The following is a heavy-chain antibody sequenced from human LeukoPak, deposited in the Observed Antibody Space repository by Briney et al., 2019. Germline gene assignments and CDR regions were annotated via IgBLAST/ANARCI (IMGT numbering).Heavy chain of an antibody. D-gene: IGHD5-24*01. V-gene: IGHV3-74*01. CDR2: INSDGSSI. J-gene: IGHJ4*01. Sequence: GGSLRLSCAASGFTFSSHWMHWVRQAPGKGLVWVSRINSDGSSITYADSVKGRFTISRDNARNTLYLQMNSLRAGDTAVYYCAREGRDDRGALGAFDCWGHGTLVTVSS. CDR1: GFTFSSHW. CDR3: AREGRDDRGALGAFDC.